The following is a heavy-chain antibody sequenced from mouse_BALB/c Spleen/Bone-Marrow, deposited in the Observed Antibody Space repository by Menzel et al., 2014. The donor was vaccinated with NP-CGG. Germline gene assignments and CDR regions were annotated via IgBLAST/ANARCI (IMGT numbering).Heavy chain of an antibody. J-gene: IGHJ3*01. CDR3: AAYYRYLAWFAY. Sequence: VQLQQSGAELVKPGASVKLSCTASGFNIKDTYMHWVKQRPEQGLEWIGRIDPANGNTKYDPKFQGKATITADTSPNTAYLQLSSLTSEDTAVYYCAAYYRYLAWFAYWGQGTLATVSA. CDR2: IDPANGNT. D-gene: IGHD2-14*01. CDR1: GFNIKDTY. V-gene: IGHV14-3*02.